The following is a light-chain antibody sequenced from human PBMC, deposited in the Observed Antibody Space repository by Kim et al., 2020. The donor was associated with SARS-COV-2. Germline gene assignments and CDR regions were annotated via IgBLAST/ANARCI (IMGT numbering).Light chain of an antibody. CDR3: QQTYSTTYT. J-gene: IGKJ2*01. CDR2: SAA. CDR1: QSIRSY. Sequence: VTITDRASQSIRSYVNWYHEEPGKAPKLLIYSAATLQSRVPSRVSGSGSGTHFTFISNSLQPKHIATDYCQQTYSTTYTFGQGPKLEI. V-gene: IGKV1-39*01.